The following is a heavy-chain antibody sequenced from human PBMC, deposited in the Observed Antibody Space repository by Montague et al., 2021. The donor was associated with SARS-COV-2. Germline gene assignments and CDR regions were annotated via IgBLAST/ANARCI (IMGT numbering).Heavy chain of an antibody. CDR2: MHFTGKT. CDR1: GDSITNHY. J-gene: IGHJ4*02. D-gene: IGHD3-10*01. CDR3: ARDRCDFGAGRQGTIDF. V-gene: IGHV4-4*07. Sequence: SETLSLTCSVSGDSITNHYWSWIRQPAGKGLEWIGCMHFTGKTNFSPSFSSRLTMSADTSKNQFSLKLTSVTAADTAIYFCARDRCDFGAGRQGTIDFWGQGTLVTVSS.